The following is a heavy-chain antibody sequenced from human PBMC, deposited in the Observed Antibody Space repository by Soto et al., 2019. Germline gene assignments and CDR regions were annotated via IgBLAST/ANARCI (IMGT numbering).Heavy chain of an antibody. CDR3: ATMGTQGRWLEFAEY. CDR1: GGTFSSLG. D-gene: IGHD5-12*01. CDR2: IIPISGRT. V-gene: IGHV1-69*01. Sequence: QVHLVQSGAEVKRPGSSMKVSSEASGGTFSSLGITWVRQDPGQGLEWMGGIIPISGRTTFAPKFLGRVTITAADSTRADYREQITLTSDDTAIYYCATMGTQGRWLEFAEYWGQGAVVTVS. J-gene: IGHJ4*02.